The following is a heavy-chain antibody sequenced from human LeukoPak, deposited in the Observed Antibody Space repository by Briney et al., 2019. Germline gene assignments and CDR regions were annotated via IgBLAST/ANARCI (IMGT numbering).Heavy chain of an antibody. Sequence: GGSLRLSCAASGFTFSSYSMNWVRQAPGKGLEWVSYISSSSSTIYYADSVKGRFTISRDNAKNSLYLQMNSLRAEDTAVYYCARHSSSFDYWGQGTLVTVSS. D-gene: IGHD6-13*01. CDR1: GFTFSSYS. CDR3: ARHSSSFDY. CDR2: ISSSSSTI. J-gene: IGHJ4*02. V-gene: IGHV3-48*04.